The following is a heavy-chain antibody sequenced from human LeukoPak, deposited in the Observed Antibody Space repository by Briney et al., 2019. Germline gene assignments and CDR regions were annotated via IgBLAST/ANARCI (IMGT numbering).Heavy chain of an antibody. CDR2: ISASGGST. V-gene: IGHV3-23*01. CDR3: AKDSHRHWNYYFDY. CDR1: GFTFSNYG. D-gene: IGHD1-7*01. J-gene: IGHJ4*02. Sequence: GGSLRLSCVASGFTFSNYGMSWVRQAPGKGLEWVSAISASGGSTYYAGSVKGRFTISRDNSKNTLYLQMNSLRAEDTALYYCAKDSHRHWNYYFDYWGQGTLVTVSS.